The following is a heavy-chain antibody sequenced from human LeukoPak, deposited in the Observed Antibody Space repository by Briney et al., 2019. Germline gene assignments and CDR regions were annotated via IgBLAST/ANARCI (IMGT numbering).Heavy chain of an antibody. CDR1: GGSISSYY. CDR2: IYTSGST. D-gene: IGHD4-17*01. CDR3: AREGTYGDYVVEY. J-gene: IGHJ4*02. Sequence: SETLSLTCTVSGGSISSYYWSWLRQPAGRGLEWIGRIYTSGSTNYNPSLTSRVTMSVDTSKNQLSLKLSSVTAADTAVYYCAREGTYGDYVVEYWGQGTLVTVSS. V-gene: IGHV4-4*07.